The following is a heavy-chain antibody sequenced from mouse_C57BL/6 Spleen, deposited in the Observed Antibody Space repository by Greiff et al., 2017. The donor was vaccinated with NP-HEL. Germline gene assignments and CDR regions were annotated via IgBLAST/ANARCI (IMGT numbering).Heavy chain of an antibody. CDR2: IYPGDGDT. Sequence: QVQLQQSGPELVKPGASVKISCKASGYAFSSSWMNWVKQRPGKGLEWIGRIYPGDGDTNYNGKFKGKATLTADKSSSTAYMQLSSLTSEDSAVYFCAREVTGPYYAMDYWGQGTSVTVSS. D-gene: IGHD4-1*01. CDR3: AREVTGPYYAMDY. V-gene: IGHV1-82*01. J-gene: IGHJ4*01. CDR1: GYAFSSSW.